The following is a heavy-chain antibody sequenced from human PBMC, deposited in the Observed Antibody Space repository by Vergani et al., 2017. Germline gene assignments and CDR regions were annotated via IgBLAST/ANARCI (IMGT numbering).Heavy chain of an antibody. V-gene: IGHV3-21*01. CDR3: ARDKAYGGYVGDY. D-gene: IGHD5-12*01. CDR2: ISSSSSYI. Sequence: EVQLVESGGGLVKPGGSLRLSCAASGFTLSSYSMNWVRQAPGKGLEWVSSISSSSSYIYYADSVKGRFTISRDNAKNSLYLQMNSLRAEDTAVYYCARDKAYGGYVGDYWGQGTLVTVSS. J-gene: IGHJ4*02. CDR1: GFTLSSYS.